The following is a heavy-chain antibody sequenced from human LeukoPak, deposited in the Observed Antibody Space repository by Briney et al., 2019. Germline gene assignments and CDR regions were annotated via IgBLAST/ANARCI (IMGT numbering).Heavy chain of an antibody. CDR2: IYSGGST. V-gene: IGHV3-53*04. J-gene: IGHJ3*02. CDR3: ARVGGLDAFDI. CDR1: GFTVSSNY. D-gene: IGHD1-26*01. Sequence: GGSLRLSCAASGFTVSSNYMSWVRQAPGRGLEWVSVIYSGGSTYYTDSVKGRFTISRHNSQNTLFLQMNSLRAEDTAVYYCARVGGLDAFDIWGQGTMVTVSS.